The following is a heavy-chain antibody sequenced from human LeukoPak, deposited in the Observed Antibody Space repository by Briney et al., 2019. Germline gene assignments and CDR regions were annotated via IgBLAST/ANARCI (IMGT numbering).Heavy chain of an antibody. D-gene: IGHD3-10*01. CDR3: ARGTTYYYGSGSYLRYRLTNYNWSDP. Sequence: SETLSLTCAVYGGSFSGYYWSWIRQPPGKGLEWIGEINHSGSTNYNPSLKSRVTISVDTSKNQFSLKLSSVTAADTAVYYCARGTTYYYGSGSYLRYRLTNYNWSDPWGQGTLVTVSS. J-gene: IGHJ5*02. CDR2: INHSGST. V-gene: IGHV4-34*01. CDR1: GGSFSGYY.